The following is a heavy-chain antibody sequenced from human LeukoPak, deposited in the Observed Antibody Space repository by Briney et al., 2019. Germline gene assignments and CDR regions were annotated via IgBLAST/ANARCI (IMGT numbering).Heavy chain of an antibody. Sequence: SQTLSLTCTVSGGSISSGDYYWSWIRQPPGKGLEWIGYIYYSGSTYYNPSLKSRVTISVDTSKNQFSLKLSSVTAADTAVYYCARDQGTRYCSSTSCYGGYHFDYWGQGTLVTVSS. CDR1: GGSISSGDYY. CDR3: ARDQGTRYCSSTSCYGGYHFDY. J-gene: IGHJ4*02. CDR2: IYYSGST. D-gene: IGHD2-2*01. V-gene: IGHV4-30-4*08.